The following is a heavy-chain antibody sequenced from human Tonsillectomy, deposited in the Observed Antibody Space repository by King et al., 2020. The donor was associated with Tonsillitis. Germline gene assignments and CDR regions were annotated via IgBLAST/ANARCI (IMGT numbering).Heavy chain of an antibody. D-gene: IGHD2-15*01. J-gene: IGHJ4*02. CDR1: GFTFSSHS. Sequence: VQLVESGGDLVQPGGSLRLSCAASGFTFSSHSMNWVRQAPGKGLEWVSYISDNSHTIYYTDSVRGRFTISRDNAKNSLYLQMNSLGAEDTAVYYCARGDLVAASRFDYWGQGTLVTVSS. CDR2: ISDNSHTI. CDR3: ARGDLVAASRFDY. V-gene: IGHV3-48*01.